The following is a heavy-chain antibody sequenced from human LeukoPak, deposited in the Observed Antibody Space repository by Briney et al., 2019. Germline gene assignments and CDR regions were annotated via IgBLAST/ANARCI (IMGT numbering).Heavy chain of an antibody. J-gene: IGHJ4*02. CDR1: GGTFSSYA. CDR2: FDPEDGET. D-gene: IGHD6-13*01. Sequence: VASVKVSCKASGGTFSSYAISWVRQAPGKGLEWMGGFDPEDGETIYAQKFQGRVTMTEDTSTDTAYMELSSLRSEDTAVYYCATWGIAAAGRNFDYWGQGTLVTVSS. CDR3: ATWGIAAAGRNFDY. V-gene: IGHV1-24*01.